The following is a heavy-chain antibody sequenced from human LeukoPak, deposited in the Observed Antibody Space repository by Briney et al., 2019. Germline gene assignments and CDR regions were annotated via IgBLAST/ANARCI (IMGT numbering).Heavy chain of an antibody. V-gene: IGHV4-34*01. CDR2: INHSGST. J-gene: IGHJ4*02. Sequence: PSETLSLTCAVYGGSFSGYYWSWIRQPPGKGLEWIGEINHSGSTNYNPSLKSRVTISVDTSKNQFSLKLSSVTAADTAVYYCARESLSIAAPGKVFDYWGQGTLVTVSS. D-gene: IGHD6-13*01. CDR1: GGSFSGYY. CDR3: ARESLSIAAPGKVFDY.